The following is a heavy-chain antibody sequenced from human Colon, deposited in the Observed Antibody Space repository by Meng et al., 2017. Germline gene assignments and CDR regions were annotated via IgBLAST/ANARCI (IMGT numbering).Heavy chain of an antibody. CDR2: MSDSGTT. Sequence: QVHLHESGPGLVRPSDGLSLVCTVSAGSIKSGGYQWSWVRQHPGKGLEYIGFMSDSGTTDYNPSLRSRVSISEIGSSKNQFSLTLRSVTAADTATYFCARDTLYGTDYWGQGVLVTVSS. D-gene: IGHD4-17*01. J-gene: IGHJ4*02. CDR1: AGSIKSGGYQ. V-gene: IGHV4-31*03. CDR3: ARDTLYGTDY.